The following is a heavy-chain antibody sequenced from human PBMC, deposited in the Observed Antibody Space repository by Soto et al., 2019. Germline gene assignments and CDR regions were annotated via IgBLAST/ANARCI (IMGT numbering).Heavy chain of an antibody. CDR3: ARADSGYAHGYYYYGMDV. V-gene: IGHV3-48*01. CDR1: GFTSSTYS. D-gene: IGHD5-12*01. Sequence: EVQLVESGGGLVQPGGSWGLSCQAPGFTSSTYSINWVGQAPGKGREWVSSISISSSTIYYADSVKGRFTIARDNAKNSLYLQMNSLRAEDTAVYYCARADSGYAHGYYYYGMDVWGQGTTVTVSS. J-gene: IGHJ6*02. CDR2: ISISSSTI.